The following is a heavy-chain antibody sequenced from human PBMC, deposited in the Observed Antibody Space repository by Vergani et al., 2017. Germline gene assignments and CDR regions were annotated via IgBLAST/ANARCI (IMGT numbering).Heavy chain of an antibody. V-gene: IGHV3-21*01. Sequence: EVQLVESGGGLVKPGGSLRLSCAASGFTFSSYSMNWVRQAPGKGLEWVSSISSSSSYIYYADSVKGRFTISRDNAKNSLYLQMNSLRAEDTAVYYCARDQGNYDFWSGYYNGMDVWGQGP. CDR3: ARDQGNYDFWSGYYNGMDV. CDR1: GFTFSSYS. CDR2: ISSSSSYI. J-gene: IGHJ6*02. D-gene: IGHD3-3*01.